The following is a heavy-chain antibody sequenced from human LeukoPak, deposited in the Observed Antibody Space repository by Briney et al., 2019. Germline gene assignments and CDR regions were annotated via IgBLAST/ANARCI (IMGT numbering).Heavy chain of an antibody. CDR3: ARGSVLRYFDWPNYYMDV. D-gene: IGHD3-9*01. CDR1: GFTFSSYS. CDR2: ISSSSSYI. J-gene: IGHJ6*03. Sequence: WGSLRLSCAASGFTFSSYSMNWVRQAPGKGLEWVSSISSSSSYIYYADSVKGRFTISRDNAKNSLYLQMNSLRAEDTAVYYCARGSVLRYFDWPNYYMDVWGKGTTVTVSS. V-gene: IGHV3-21*01.